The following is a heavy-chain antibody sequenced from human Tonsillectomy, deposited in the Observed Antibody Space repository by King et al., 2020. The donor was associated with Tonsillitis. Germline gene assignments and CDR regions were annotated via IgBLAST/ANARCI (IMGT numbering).Heavy chain of an antibody. J-gene: IGHJ6*02. V-gene: IGHV1-69*12. CDR3: ASSTGVVIRGYYYGMDV. D-gene: IGHD3-3*01. Sequence: QLVQSGAEVKKPGSSVKVSCKASGGTFSSYAISWVRQAPGQGLEWMGGIIPIFGTANYAQKFQGRVTITADESKSTAYMELSSLRSEDTAGYYCASSTGVVIRGYYYGMDVWGQGTTVTVSS. CDR2: IIPIFGTA. CDR1: GGTFSSYA.